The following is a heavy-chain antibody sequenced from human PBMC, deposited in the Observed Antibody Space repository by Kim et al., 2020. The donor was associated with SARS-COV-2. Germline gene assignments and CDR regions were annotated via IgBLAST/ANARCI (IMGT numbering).Heavy chain of an antibody. CDR2: TI. D-gene: IGHD6-6*01. Sequence: TINYAGSVRCRFTVSRDNAKNSLYLQMSSLRDDDTAMYYCARGGAARPDYWGQGTLVTVSS. CDR3: ARGGAARPDY. J-gene: IGHJ4*02. V-gene: IGHV3-48*02.